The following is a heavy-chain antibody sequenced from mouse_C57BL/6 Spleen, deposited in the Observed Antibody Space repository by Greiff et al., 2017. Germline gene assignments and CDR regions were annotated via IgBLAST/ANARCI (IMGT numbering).Heavy chain of an antibody. CDR3: ARDYDFYAMDY. Sequence: QVQLQQSGAELVKPGASVTISCKASGYAFSSYWMNWVTQRPGKGLEWIGQIYPGDGDTNYNGKFKGKATLTADKSSSTAYMQLSSLTSEDSAVYFCARDYDFYAMDYWGQGTSVTVSS. J-gene: IGHJ4*01. CDR2: IYPGDGDT. V-gene: IGHV1-80*01. D-gene: IGHD1-1*02. CDR1: GYAFSSYW.